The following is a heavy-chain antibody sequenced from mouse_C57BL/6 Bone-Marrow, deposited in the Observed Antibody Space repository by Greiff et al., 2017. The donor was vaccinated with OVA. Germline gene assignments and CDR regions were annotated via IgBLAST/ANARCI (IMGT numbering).Heavy chain of an antibody. CDR1: GYTFTSYW. V-gene: IGHV1-55*01. J-gene: IGHJ2*01. CDR2: IYPGSGST. Sequence: QVQLQQSGAELVKPGASVKMSCKASGYTFTSYWITWVKQRPGQGLEWIGDIYPGSGSTNYNEKFKSKATLTVDTSSSTAYLQLSSLTSEDSAVYYCARSYSNFFFDYWGQGTTLTVSS. D-gene: IGHD2-5*01. CDR3: ARSYSNFFFDY.